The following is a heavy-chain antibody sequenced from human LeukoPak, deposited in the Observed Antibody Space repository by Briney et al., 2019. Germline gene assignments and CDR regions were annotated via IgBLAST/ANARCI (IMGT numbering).Heavy chain of an antibody. D-gene: IGHD6-13*01. CDR2: IRYDGSNK. J-gene: IGHJ6*03. CDR1: GFTFSSYG. CDR3: ARATYSSSWFDYYYYMDV. Sequence: GGSLRLSCAASGFTFSSYGMHWVRQAPGKGLEWVAFIRYDGSNKYYADSVKGRFTISRDNSKNTLYLQMNSLRAEDTAVYYCARATYSSSWFDYYYYMDVWGKGTTVTVSS. V-gene: IGHV3-30*02.